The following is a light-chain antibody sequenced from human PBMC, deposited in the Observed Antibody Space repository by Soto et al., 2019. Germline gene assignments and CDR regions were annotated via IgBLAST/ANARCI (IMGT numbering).Light chain of an antibody. Sequence: EIVVTQSPATLSVSPGDRATLSCRASQSVSSKLAWYQQKPGQAPRLLIYGASTRATGIPARFSGSGSGTEFTLTISGLQSEDFAVYYCQEYREWPYTFGQGTKLEI. CDR1: QSVSSK. CDR2: GAS. V-gene: IGKV3-15*01. CDR3: QEYREWPYT. J-gene: IGKJ2*01.